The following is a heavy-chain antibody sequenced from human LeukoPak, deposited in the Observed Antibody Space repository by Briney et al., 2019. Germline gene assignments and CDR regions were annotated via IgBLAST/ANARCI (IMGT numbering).Heavy chain of an antibody. V-gene: IGHV3-23*01. Sequence: GGSLRLSCAASGFTFSSYGMSWVRQAPGKGLEWVSAISGSGGSTYYADSVKGRFTISRDNSKNTLYLQMNSLRAEDTAVYYCARVLDIVVVPAASHFDYWGQGTLVTVSS. D-gene: IGHD2-2*01. J-gene: IGHJ4*02. CDR1: GFTFSSYG. CDR3: ARVLDIVVVPAASHFDY. CDR2: ISGSGGST.